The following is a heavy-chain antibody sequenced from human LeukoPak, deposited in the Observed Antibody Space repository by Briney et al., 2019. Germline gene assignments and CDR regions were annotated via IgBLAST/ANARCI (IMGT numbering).Heavy chain of an antibody. CDR1: GGSISTYY. CDR3: AREEVPHGFDI. V-gene: IGHV4-59*01. Sequence: ETPCVTCTVSGGSISTYYWSWIRQPPGKGLEYIGYIYYSGSTNYNPYLKSRVTMSLDTSKNQFSLKLSSVTAADTAVYYCAREEVPHGFDIWGQGTLDPVSS. J-gene: IGHJ3*02. CDR2: IYYSGST.